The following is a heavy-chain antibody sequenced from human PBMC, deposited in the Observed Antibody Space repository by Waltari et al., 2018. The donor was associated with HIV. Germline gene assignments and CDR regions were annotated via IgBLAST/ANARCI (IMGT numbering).Heavy chain of an antibody. V-gene: IGHV3-30*02. CDR1: VFTFTGYD. J-gene: IGHJ6*02. CDR3: AKEGATLTTSAYFYYYGMDV. CDR2: MRYDGTNK. Sequence: QVQLVETGGGVVQPGGSLRLSCAASVFTFTGYDIHWVRNAPGKGLEWVAFMRYDGTNKYYADAVKGRFTISRDNSKNSLYLQMNSLRAEDTALYYCAKEGATLTTSAYFYYYGMDVWGQGTTVTVSS. D-gene: IGHD4-4*01.